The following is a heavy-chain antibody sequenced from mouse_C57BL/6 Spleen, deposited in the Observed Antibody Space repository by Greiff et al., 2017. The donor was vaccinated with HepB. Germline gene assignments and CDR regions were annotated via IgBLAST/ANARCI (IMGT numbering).Heavy chain of an antibody. J-gene: IGHJ2*01. CDR1: GFTFSSYA. D-gene: IGHD3-3*01. V-gene: IGHV5-4*01. CDR2: ISDGGSYT. Sequence: EVKLVESGGGLVKPGGSLKLSCAASGFTFSSYAMSWVRQTPEKRLEWVATISDGGSYTYYPDNVKGRFTISRDNAKNNLYLQMSHLKSEDTAMYYCARDGVGQGGYWGQGTTLTVSS. CDR3: ARDGVGQGGY.